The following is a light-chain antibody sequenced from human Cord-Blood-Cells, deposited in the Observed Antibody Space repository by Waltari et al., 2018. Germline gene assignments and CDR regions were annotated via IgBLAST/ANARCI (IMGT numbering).Light chain of an antibody. CDR3: CSYAGSSPWV. J-gene: IGLJ3*02. CDR1: SSDVGSYNL. Sequence: QSALTQPASVSGSPGQSITISCTGTSSDVGSYNLVSWYQQHPGKAPKLMIHEGSKRPSGVSKRFSGSKSGNTASLTISGLQAEDEADYYCCSYAGSSPWVFGGGTKLTVL. CDR2: EGS. V-gene: IGLV2-23*01.